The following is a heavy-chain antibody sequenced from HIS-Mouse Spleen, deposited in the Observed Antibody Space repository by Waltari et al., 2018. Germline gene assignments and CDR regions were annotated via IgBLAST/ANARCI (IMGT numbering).Heavy chain of an antibody. CDR2: IYYSGNT. CDR1: GGSISSSSYY. CDR3: AREIPYSSSWYDWYFDL. V-gene: IGHV4-39*07. D-gene: IGHD6-13*01. J-gene: IGHJ2*01. Sequence: QLQLQESGPGLVKPSETLSLTCTVSGGSISSSSYYWGWIRQPPGKGLEWLGSIYYSGNTYYNPSLKSRVTRSVDTSKNQFSLKLSSVTAADTAVYYCAREIPYSSSWYDWYFDLWGRGTLVTVSS.